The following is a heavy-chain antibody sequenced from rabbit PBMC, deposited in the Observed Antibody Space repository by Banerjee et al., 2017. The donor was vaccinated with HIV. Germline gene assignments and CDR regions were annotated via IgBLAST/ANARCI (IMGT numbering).Heavy chain of an antibody. J-gene: IGHJ6*01. D-gene: IGHD2-1*01. CDR2: IDTGSGST. CDR1: GFDLSMYYY. Sequence: QEQLEESGGGLVQPEGSLTLTCTASGFDLSMYYYMCWVRQAPGKGLEWIGCIDTGSGSTYYASWAKGRFTISKTSSTAVTLQLNSLTAADTATYFCARAGYGGYINVYGLWGPGTLVTVS. CDR3: ARAGYGGYINVYGL. V-gene: IGHV1S45*01.